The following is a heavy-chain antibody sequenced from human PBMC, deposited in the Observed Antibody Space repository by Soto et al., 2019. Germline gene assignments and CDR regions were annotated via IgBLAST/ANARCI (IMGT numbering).Heavy chain of an antibody. CDR1: GYTFTSYD. CDR2: MNPNSGNT. J-gene: IGHJ6*03. V-gene: IGHV1-8*01. Sequence: ASVKVSCKASGYTFTSYDINWVRQATGQGLEWMGWMNPNSGNTGYAQKFQGRVTMTRNTSISTAYMELSSLRSEDTAVYYCAREDCSGGSCFYYYRDVWGKGTTVTVSS. D-gene: IGHD2-15*01. CDR3: AREDCSGGSCFYYYRDV.